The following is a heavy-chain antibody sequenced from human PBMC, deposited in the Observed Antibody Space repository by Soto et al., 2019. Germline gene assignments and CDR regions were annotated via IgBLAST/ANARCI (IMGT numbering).Heavy chain of an antibody. Sequence: GGSLRLSCAASGFTFSSYAMSWVRQAPGKWLEWVSAISGGGGSTYYADSVKGRFTISRDNSKNTLYLQMNSLRAEDTAVYYCAKSAPPYCTNGVCPPFDYWGQGXLVTVYS. V-gene: IGHV3-23*01. CDR3: AKSAPPYCTNGVCPPFDY. CDR1: GFTFSSYA. D-gene: IGHD2-8*01. CDR2: ISGGGGST. J-gene: IGHJ4*02.